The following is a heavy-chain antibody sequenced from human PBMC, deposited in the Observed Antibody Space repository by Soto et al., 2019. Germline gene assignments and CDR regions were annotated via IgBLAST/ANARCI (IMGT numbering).Heavy chain of an antibody. Sequence: EVQLLESGGGLVQPGGSLRLSCAASGFTFSGYAMTWVRQAPGKGLEWSSGISGSGGSTYYADSVKGRFTISRDNAKNTLYLQMNSLRAEDTAVYYCAKDNGDCSSTSCYASRYWGQGTLVTVSS. J-gene: IGHJ4*02. CDR1: GFTFSGYA. CDR3: AKDNGDCSSTSCYASRY. D-gene: IGHD2-2*01. V-gene: IGHV3-23*01. CDR2: ISGSGGST.